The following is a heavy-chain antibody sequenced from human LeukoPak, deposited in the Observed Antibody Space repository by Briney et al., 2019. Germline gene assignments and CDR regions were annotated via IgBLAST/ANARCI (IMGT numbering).Heavy chain of an antibody. CDR3: ARDYYYDSTNTNWFDP. D-gene: IGHD3-22*01. V-gene: IGHV3-30-3*01. Sequence: GGSLRLSCAASGLTFSSYAMHWVRQAPGKGLEWVAVISYDGSNKYYADSVKGRFTISRDNSKNTLYLQMNSLRAEDTAVYYCARDYYYDSTNTNWFDPWGQGTLVTVSS. J-gene: IGHJ5*02. CDR2: ISYDGSNK. CDR1: GLTFSSYA.